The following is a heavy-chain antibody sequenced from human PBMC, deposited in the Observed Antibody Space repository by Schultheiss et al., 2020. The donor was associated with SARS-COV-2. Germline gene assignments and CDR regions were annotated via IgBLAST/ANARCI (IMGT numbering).Heavy chain of an antibody. J-gene: IGHJ6*02. D-gene: IGHD2-15*01. CDR3: AGLQGVVAATWEYYGMDV. CDR2: ISSSSSYI. CDR1: GLTFSSHG. Sequence: GGSLRLSCAASGLTFSSHGMHWVRQAPGKGLEWVSSISSSSSYIYYADSVKGRFTISRDNAKNSLYLQMNSLRAEDTAVYYCAGLQGVVAATWEYYGMDVWGQGTTVTVSS. V-gene: IGHV3-21*01.